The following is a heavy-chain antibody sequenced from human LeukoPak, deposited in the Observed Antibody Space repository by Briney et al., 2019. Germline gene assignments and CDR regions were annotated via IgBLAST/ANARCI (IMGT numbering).Heavy chain of an antibody. CDR2: ISGSGANT. D-gene: IGHD3-10*01. CDR3: ARIRDSLFDY. CDR1: GLRFSDQY. Sequence: GGSLRLSCAVSGLRFSDQYMIWIRQTPGKGLEWVSFISGSGANTFYADSMKGRFTISKDNTKNSLFLQMNSLRAEDTAIYYCARIRDSLFDYWGQGTLVTVSS. V-gene: IGHV3-11*01. J-gene: IGHJ4*02.